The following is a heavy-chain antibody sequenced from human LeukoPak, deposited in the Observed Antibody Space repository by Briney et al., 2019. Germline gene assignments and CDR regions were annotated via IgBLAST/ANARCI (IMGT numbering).Heavy chain of an antibody. CDR3: ARDYVVPAAIPYYYGMDV. CDR2: FKTNYNQV. CDR1: GFTFSDYA. D-gene: IGHD2-2*01. J-gene: IGHJ6*02. V-gene: IGHV3-23*05. Sequence: PGGSLRLSCVASGFTFSDYAMNWVRQAPGKGLEWVSTFKTNYNQVYYAESVRGRFTISTDNSKNTAYLQMNSLRVEDTALYYCARDYVVPAAIPYYYGMDVWGQGTTVTVSS.